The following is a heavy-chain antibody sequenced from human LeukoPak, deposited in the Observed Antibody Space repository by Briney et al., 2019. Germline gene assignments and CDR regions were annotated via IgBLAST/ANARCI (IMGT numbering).Heavy chain of an antibody. CDR1: GFIFSNYE. J-gene: IGHJ4*02. D-gene: IGHD2-21*01. Sequence: GGSLRLSCAASGFIFSNYEMNWVRQTPGKGLEWVSYISDHGKSRNYGDSVKGRFAISRDNAKNSLYLQMNSLRAEDTAVYYCARLFSTAHYWGQGTLVTVSS. CDR2: ISDHGKSR. V-gene: IGHV3-48*03. CDR3: ARLFSTAHY.